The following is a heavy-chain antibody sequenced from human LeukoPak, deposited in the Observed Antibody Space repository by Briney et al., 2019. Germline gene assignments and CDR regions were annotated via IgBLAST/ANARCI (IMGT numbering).Heavy chain of an antibody. D-gene: IGHD3-9*01. J-gene: IGHJ4*02. Sequence: GGSLRLSCAASGFTFSRYWMSWVRQAPGKGLEWVADIKQDGREKYYVDSVKGRFTISRDNAKKSLYLQMNSLRAEDTAVYYCARVEDYDILTGFDYWGQGTLVTVSS. V-gene: IGHV3-7*01. CDR1: GFTFSRYW. CDR2: IKQDGREK. CDR3: ARVEDYDILTGFDY.